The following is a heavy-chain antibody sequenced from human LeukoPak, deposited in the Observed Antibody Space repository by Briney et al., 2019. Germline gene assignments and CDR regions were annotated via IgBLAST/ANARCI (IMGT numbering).Heavy chain of an antibody. J-gene: IGHJ4*02. Sequence: GRSLRLSCAASGFTFSSYAMHWVRQAPGKGLEWVALISYDGSTRDYVDSEKGRFTTSRDNSINTLYLQMDSPRPEDTAVYYCARAPYSSGWYYFDYWGQGTLVTVSS. CDR1: GFTFSSYA. V-gene: IGHV3-30*04. CDR3: ARAPYSSGWYYFDY. CDR2: ISYDGSTR. D-gene: IGHD6-19*01.